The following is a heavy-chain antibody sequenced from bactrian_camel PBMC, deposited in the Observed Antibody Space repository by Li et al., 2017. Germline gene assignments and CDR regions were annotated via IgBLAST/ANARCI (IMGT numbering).Heavy chain of an antibody. CDR1: GITEGTNC. CDR2: IMILGATT. J-gene: IGHJ4*01. Sequence: VQLVESGGGSVQAGGSLRLSCEVSGITEGTNCIGWFRQAPGKEREGVAAIMILGATTYYADSVKGRFTISRDNAKDTLYLQMNSLKPEDTGTYSCKTHRCARLWLGLRGEGTQVTVS. D-gene: IGHD1*01. V-gene: IGHV3S40*01.